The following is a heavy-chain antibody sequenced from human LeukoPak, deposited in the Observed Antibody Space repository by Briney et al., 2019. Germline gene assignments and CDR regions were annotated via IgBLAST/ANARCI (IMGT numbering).Heavy chain of an antibody. CDR2: IYTSGST. Sequence: SETLSLTCSVSGGSISSYYWSWIRQPAGKGLEWIGRIYTSGSTDYNPSLKSRVTMSVDTSKNQFSLKLSSVTAADTAVYYCARERGINYYYYYMDVWGKGTTVTVSS. CDR1: GGSISSYY. V-gene: IGHV4-4*07. D-gene: IGHD1-26*01. J-gene: IGHJ6*03. CDR3: ARERGINYYYYYMDV.